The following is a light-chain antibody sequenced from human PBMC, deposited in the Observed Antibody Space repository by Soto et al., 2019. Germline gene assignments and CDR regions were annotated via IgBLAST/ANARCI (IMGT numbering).Light chain of an antibody. V-gene: IGKV1-39*01. J-gene: IGKJ1*01. CDR2: LTS. Sequence: DIKMTQSSSSPSESVRPRDTITYQASQSISTYLNWFQQKPGRAPKLLIYLTSTLQSGVPSRFSGSGSGTDFTLTISSLQPEDFATYYCQKSSTTPWTFGQGTKVDIK. CDR1: QSISTY. CDR3: QKSSTTPWT.